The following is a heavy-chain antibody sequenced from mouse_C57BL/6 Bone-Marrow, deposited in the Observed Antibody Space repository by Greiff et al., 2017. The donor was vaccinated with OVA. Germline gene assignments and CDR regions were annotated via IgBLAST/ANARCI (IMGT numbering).Heavy chain of an antibody. Sequence: EVQLVESGGGLVQPGGSLKLSCAASGFTFSDYYMYWVRQTPEKRLEWVAYISNGGGSTYYPDTVKVRFTISRDNAKNTLYLQMSRLKSEDTAMYYCARLGPPYWGQGTLVTVSA. CDR1: GFTFSDYY. CDR2: ISNGGGST. J-gene: IGHJ3*01. V-gene: IGHV5-12*01. CDR3: ARLGPPY.